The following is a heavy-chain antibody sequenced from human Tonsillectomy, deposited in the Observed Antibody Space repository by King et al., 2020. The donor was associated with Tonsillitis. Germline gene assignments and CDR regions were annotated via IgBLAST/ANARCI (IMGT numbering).Heavy chain of an antibody. J-gene: IGHJ3*02. V-gene: IGHV1-58*02. Sequence: QLVQSGPEVKKPGTSVKVSCKASGFTFSNSGIQWVRQARGQRLEWIGWIAVGSGNTNYAQKCKERVTITRDMSTSTAYMELSSLRSEDTAEYYCAAEGAWTYYYDSSGYLKSDAFDIWGQGTMVTVSS. CDR1: GFTFSNSG. CDR3: AAEGAWTYYYDSSGYLKSDAFDI. D-gene: IGHD3-22*01. CDR2: IAVGSGNT.